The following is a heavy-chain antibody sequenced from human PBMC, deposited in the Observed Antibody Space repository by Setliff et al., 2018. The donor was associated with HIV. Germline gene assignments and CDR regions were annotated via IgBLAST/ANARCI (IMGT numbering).Heavy chain of an antibody. D-gene: IGHD3-22*01. CDR2: IYYTGST. V-gene: IGHV4-59*11. J-gene: IGHJ3*02. CDR3: TRRDNSVSGYYTDHAFDI. CDR1: GGSMSSHY. Sequence: SETLSLTCTVSGGSMSSHYWSWIRQPPGKGLEWIGYIYYTGSTNYNPSLKSRVTISVDTSKNQFSLKVNSVTAADTAVYYCTRRDNSVSGYYTDHAFDIWGQGTLVTVSS.